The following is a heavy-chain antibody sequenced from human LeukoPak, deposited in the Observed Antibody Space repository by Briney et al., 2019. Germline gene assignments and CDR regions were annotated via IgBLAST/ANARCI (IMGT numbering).Heavy chain of an antibody. CDR2: INHSGST. D-gene: IGHD5-18*01. J-gene: IGHJ4*02. CDR3: ARGLRTAMVPFDY. Sequence: SETLSLTCAVYGGSLSNYYWSWIRQPPGKGLEWIGEINHSGSTNYNPSLKSRVTISVDTSKNQFSLKLSSVTAADTAVYYCARGLRTAMVPFDYWGQGTLVTVSS. CDR1: GGSLSNYY. V-gene: IGHV4-34*01.